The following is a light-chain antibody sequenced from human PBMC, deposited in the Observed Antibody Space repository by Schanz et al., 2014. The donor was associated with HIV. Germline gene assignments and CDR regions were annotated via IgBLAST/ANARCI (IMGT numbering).Light chain of an antibody. CDR1: QSVSSSY. J-gene: IGKJ4*01. V-gene: IGKV3D-20*02. CDR2: GAS. CDR3: QQRGDWPALT. Sequence: EIVLTQSPGSLSLSPGGRATLSCRASQSVSSSYLAWYQQKPGQAPRLLIYGASNRATGVPDRFSGSGSGTDFILTISRLEPEDFAVYYCQQRGDWPALTFGGGTKVEMK.